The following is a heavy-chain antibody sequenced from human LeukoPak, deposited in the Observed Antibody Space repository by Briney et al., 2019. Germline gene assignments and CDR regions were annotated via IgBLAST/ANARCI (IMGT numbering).Heavy chain of an antibody. CDR1: GFTFSSYA. J-gene: IGHJ4*02. D-gene: IGHD1-26*01. Sequence: GGSLRLSCAASGFTFSSYAMRWVRQAPGKGLEWVAVISYDGSNKYYADFVKGRFTISRDNSKNTLYLQMNSLRAEDTAVYYCARVLEYRGSYYDYFDYWGQGTLVTVSS. CDR3: ARVLEYRGSYYDYFDY. CDR2: ISYDGSNK. V-gene: IGHV3-30-3*01.